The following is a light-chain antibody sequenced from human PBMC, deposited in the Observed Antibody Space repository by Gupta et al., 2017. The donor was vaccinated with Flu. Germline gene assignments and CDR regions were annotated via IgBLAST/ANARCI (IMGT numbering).Light chain of an antibody. J-gene: IGKJ3*01. Sequence: EIVLTQSPATLSLSPGERATLSCRASQSVSSYLAWYKQKPGQAPRLLIYDASNRATGITARFSGSASGKDCTLTISSLDPEECEVYYCQQRINGPPMYTTFGHGSKVDI. V-gene: IGKV3-11*01. CDR1: QSVSSY. CDR2: DAS. CDR3: QQRINGPPMYTT.